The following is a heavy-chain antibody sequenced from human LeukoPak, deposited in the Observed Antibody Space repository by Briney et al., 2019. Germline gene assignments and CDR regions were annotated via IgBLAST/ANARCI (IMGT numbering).Heavy chain of an antibody. D-gene: IGHD5-24*01. CDR2: IYYSGST. CDR3: ARDGDGYKYFDY. Sequence: SETLSLTCTVSGGSISSYYWSWIRQPPGKGLEWIGYIYYSGSTNYNPSLKSRVTVSVDTSKNQFSLKLSSVTAADTAVYYCARDGDGYKYFDYWGQGTLVTVSS. CDR1: GGSISSYY. V-gene: IGHV4-59*01. J-gene: IGHJ4*02.